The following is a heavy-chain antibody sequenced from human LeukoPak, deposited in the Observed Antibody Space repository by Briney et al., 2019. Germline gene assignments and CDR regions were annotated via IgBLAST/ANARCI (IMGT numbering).Heavy chain of an antibody. CDR1: GGSICSGGYY. J-gene: IGHJ4*02. CDR2: IYYSGST. CDR3: AKHSGYGVYYFDY. Sequence: SETLSLTCSVSGGSICSGGYYWSWIRQHPGKSLEWIGYIYYSGSTYYNPSLKSRITISVDTSKNQFSLKLNSVTAADTAVYYCAKHSGYGVYYFDYWGQGTLVTVSS. D-gene: IGHD5-12*01. V-gene: IGHV4-31*02.